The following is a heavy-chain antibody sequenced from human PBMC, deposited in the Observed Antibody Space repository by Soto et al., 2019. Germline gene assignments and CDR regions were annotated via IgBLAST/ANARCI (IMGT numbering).Heavy chain of an antibody. CDR3: ARESSSWYNWFDP. CDR1: GYTFTGYY. V-gene: IGHV1-2*04. D-gene: IGHD6-13*01. Sequence: GASVKVSCKASGYTFTGYYMHRVRQAPGQGLEWMGWINPNSGGTNYAQKFQGWVTMTRDTSISTAYMELSRLRSDDTAVYYCARESSSWYNWFDPWGQGTLVNVSS. CDR2: INPNSGGT. J-gene: IGHJ5*02.